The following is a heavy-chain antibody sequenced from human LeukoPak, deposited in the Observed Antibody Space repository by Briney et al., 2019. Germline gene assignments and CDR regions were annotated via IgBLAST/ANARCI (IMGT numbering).Heavy chain of an antibody. V-gene: IGHV3-20*04. J-gene: IGHJ4*02. CDR1: GFTFDDYG. D-gene: IGHD6-19*01. CDR2: INWNGGST. Sequence: PGGSLRLSCAASGFTFDDYGMSWVRQAPGKGLEWVSGINWNGGSTGYADSVKGRFTISRDNAKNSLYLQMNSLRAEDTAVYYCARATRTRIAVAGEFFDYWGQGTLVTVSS. CDR3: ARATRTRIAVAGEFFDY.